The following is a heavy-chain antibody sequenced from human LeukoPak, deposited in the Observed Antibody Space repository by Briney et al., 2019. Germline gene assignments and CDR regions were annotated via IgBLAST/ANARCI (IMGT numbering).Heavy chain of an antibody. J-gene: IGHJ3*02. Sequence: PSETLSLTCAVYGGSFSGYYWSWIRQPPGKGLEWIGEINHSGSTNYNPSLKSRVTISVDTSKKQFSLKLSSVTAADTAVYYCARHVSGVEAFDIWGQGTMVTVSS. CDR1: GGSFSGYY. V-gene: IGHV4-34*01. D-gene: IGHD3-10*01. CDR2: INHSGST. CDR3: ARHVSGVEAFDI.